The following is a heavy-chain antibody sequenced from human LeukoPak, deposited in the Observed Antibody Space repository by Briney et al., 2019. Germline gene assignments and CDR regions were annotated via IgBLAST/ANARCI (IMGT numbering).Heavy chain of an antibody. J-gene: IGHJ6*03. Sequence: SETLSLTCAVSGYSISSGYYWGWIRQPPGKGLEWIGSIYHSGSTYYNPSLKSRVTISVDTSKNQFSLKLSSVTAADTAVYYYARHGQAYALRYYYYYMDVWGKGTTVTVSS. CDR1: GYSISSGYY. V-gene: IGHV4-38-2*01. CDR2: IYHSGST. CDR3: ARHGQAYALRYYYYYMDV. D-gene: IGHD2-8*01.